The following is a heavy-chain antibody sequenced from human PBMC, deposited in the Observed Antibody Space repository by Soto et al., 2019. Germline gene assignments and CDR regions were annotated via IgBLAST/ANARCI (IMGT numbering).Heavy chain of an antibody. CDR3: ARDATTVTQN. D-gene: IGHD4-4*01. CDR2: ISSSSRYI. J-gene: IGHJ4*02. V-gene: IGHV3-21*01. Sequence: GGSLRLSCAASGFTFSNYNMNWVRQAPGKGPEWVSCISSSSRYIFYADSVKGRFTISRDNAKNSLYLQMNSLRAEDTAVYCCARDATTVTQNWGQGTLVTVSS. CDR1: GFTFSNYN.